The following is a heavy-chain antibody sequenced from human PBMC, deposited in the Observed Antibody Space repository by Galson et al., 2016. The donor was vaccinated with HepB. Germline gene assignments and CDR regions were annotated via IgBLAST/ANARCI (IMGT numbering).Heavy chain of an antibody. J-gene: IGHJ5*02. V-gene: IGHV3-21*01. D-gene: IGHD3-10*01. CDR3: ARGQGGFEGFVH. Sequence: SLRLSCAASGFPFSINSMNWVRQAPGKGLEWISSLDGSGTWQHSSESLKGRFTISSDNGENTLFLQMNSLTPQDTAVYYCARGQGGFEGFVHWGQGTLATVS. CDR2: LDGSGTWQ. CDR1: GFPFSINS.